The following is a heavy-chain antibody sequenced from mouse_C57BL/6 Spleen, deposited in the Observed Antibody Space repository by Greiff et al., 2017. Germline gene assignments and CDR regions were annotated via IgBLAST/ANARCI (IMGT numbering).Heavy chain of an antibody. V-gene: IGHV5-17*01. CDR1: GFTFSDYG. D-gene: IGHD2-5*01. J-gene: IGHJ2*01. CDR3: ARDHDSNYPAR. Sequence: EVKLVESGGGLVKPGGSLKLSCAASGFTFSDYGMHWVRQAPEKGLEWVAYISSGRSTIYYADKVKGRFTISRDNAKHTLFLQLTSLRSEDTARDYGARDHDSNYPARWGQGTTLTVSS. CDR2: ISSGRSTI.